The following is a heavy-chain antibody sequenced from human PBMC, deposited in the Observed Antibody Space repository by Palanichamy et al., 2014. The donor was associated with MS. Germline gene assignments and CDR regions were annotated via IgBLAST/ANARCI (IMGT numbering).Heavy chain of an antibody. V-gene: IGHV3-53*01. CDR3: AREQRGITGTMIGNSYYYMDV. Sequence: EVQVVESGGGLIQPGGSLRLSCAASGFIVSSNYMSWVRQAPGKGLEWVSVIYSGGSTYYADSVKGRFTVSRDNSKNMLYLQMSSLRADDTAVYYCAREQRGITGTMIGNSYYYMDVWGKGTTVTVSS. CDR1: GFIVSSNY. J-gene: IGHJ6*03. D-gene: IGHD1-20*01. CDR2: IYSGGST.